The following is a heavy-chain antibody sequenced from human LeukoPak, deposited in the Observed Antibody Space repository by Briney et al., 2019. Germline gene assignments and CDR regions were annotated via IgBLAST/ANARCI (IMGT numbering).Heavy chain of an antibody. Sequence: ASVKVSCKASGGTFSSYAISWVRQAPGQGLEWMRGIIPIFGTANYAQKFQGRVTITTDESTSTAYMELSSLRSEDTAVYYCARDPRYCSSTSCYNWFDPWGQGTLVTVSS. CDR1: GGTFSSYA. J-gene: IGHJ5*02. D-gene: IGHD2-2*01. V-gene: IGHV1-69*05. CDR2: IIPIFGTA. CDR3: ARDPRYCSSTSCYNWFDP.